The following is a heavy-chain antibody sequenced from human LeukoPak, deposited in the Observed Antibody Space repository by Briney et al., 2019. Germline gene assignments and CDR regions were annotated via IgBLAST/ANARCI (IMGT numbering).Heavy chain of an antibody. CDR2: ISGHGDTT. CDR3: AKAIDSRGYWYERGADY. CDR1: GFTFSSHA. D-gene: IGHD3-22*01. Sequence: PGGSLRLSCAASGFTFSSHAMIWVRQAPGKGLEWVSTISGHGDTTYDADSVKGRFTISRDNSKNTMFLQMSSLRAEDTAIYYCAKAIDSRGYWYERGADYWGQGTLATVSS. V-gene: IGHV3-23*01. J-gene: IGHJ4*02.